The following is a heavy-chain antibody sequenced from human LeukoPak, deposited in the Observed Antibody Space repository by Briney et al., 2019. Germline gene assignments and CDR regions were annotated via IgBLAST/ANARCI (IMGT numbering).Heavy chain of an antibody. CDR2: IYYSGST. D-gene: IGHD3-9*01. V-gene: IGHV4-59*01. J-gene: IGHJ4*02. CDR1: GGSISSYY. Sequence: SETLSLTCTVSGGSISSYYWSWIRQPPGKGLEWIGYIYYSGSTNYNPSLKSRVTISVDTSKNQFSLKLSSVTAADTAVYYCARAKSDILTGYYLNDYWGQGTLVTVSS. CDR3: ARAKSDILTGYYLNDY.